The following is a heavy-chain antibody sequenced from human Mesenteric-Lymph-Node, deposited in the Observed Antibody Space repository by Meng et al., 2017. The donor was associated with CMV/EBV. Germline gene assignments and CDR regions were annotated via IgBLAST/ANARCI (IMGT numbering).Heavy chain of an antibody. V-gene: IGHV1-2*02. J-gene: IGHJ4*02. D-gene: IGHD3-16*01. CDR2: INPYSGGT. CDR3: ARDWGSGY. CDR1: GFTFSDFY. Sequence: ASVKVSCKASGFTFSDFYMHWVRQAPGQGLEWMGWINPYSGGTVYAQKFQGRVTMTRDTSIATVYMELSSLRSDDTAVYYCARDWGSGYWGQGTLVTVSS.